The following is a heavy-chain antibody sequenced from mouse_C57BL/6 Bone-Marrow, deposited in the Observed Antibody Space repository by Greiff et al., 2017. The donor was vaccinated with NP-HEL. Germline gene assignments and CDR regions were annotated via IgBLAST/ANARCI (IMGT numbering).Heavy chain of an antibody. Sequence: QVHVKQPGAELVKPGASVKMSCKASGYTFTSYWITWVKQRPGQGLEWIGDINPGSGSTNYNEKFKSKATLTVDTSSSTAYMQLSSLTSEDSAVYYCATYYNNCWYFEVWGTGTTVTVSS. CDR2: INPGSGST. J-gene: IGHJ1*03. V-gene: IGHV1-55*01. CDR3: ATYYNNCWYFEV. CDR1: GYTFTSYW. D-gene: IGHD2-5*01.